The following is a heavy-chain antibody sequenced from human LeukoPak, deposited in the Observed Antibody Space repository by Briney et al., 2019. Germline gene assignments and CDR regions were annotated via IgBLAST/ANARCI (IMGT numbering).Heavy chain of an antibody. J-gene: IGHJ6*02. V-gene: IGHV4-31*03. CDR1: GGSISSGGYY. CDR2: IYYSGST. Sequence: SETLSLTCTVSGGSISSGGYYWSWIRQHPGKGLEWIGYIYYSGSTYYNPSLKSRVTISVDTSKNQFSLKLSSVTAADTAVYYCARAAGAYGRACYGMDVWGQGTTVTVSS. CDR3: ARAAGAYGRACYGMDV. D-gene: IGHD4-17*01.